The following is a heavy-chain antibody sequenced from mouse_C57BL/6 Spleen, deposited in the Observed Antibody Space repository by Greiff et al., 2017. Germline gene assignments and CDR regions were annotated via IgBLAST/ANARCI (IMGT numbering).Heavy chain of an antibody. J-gene: IGHJ4*01. CDR1: GYTFTSYW. CDR2: IDPSDSYT. Sequence: VQLVESGAELVRPGTSVKLSCKASGYTFTSYWMHWVKQRPGQGLEWIGVIDPSDSYTNYNQKFKGKATLTVDTSSSTAYMQLSSLTSEDSAVYYCARSHLPPMDYWGQGTSVTVSS. V-gene: IGHV1-59*01. CDR3: ARSHLPPMDY.